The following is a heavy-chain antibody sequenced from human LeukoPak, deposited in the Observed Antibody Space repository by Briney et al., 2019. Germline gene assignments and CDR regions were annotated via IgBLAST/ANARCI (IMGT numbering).Heavy chain of an antibody. CDR1: GGSISSGGYY. CDR2: IYYSGST. Sequence: KPSETLSLTCTVSGGSISSGGYYWSWIRQHAGKGLEWIGYIYYSGSTYYNPSLKSRVTISVDTSKNQFSLKLSSVTAADTAVYYCARVHSLRSTHDYWGQGTLVTVSS. V-gene: IGHV4-31*03. J-gene: IGHJ4*02. D-gene: IGHD6-13*01. CDR3: ARVHSLRSTHDY.